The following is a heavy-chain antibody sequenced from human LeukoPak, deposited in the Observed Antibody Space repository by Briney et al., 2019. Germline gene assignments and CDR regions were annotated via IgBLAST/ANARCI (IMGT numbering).Heavy chain of an antibody. CDR2: IKRKGDDGTI. D-gene: IGHD3-10*01. J-gene: IGHJ4*02. CDR1: GFTFSNAW. Sequence: GGSLRLSCAASGFTFSNAWMSWVRQAPGKGLEWVGRIKRKGDDGTIDYAAPVKGRLTISRDDSKNTLYLQMNSLKSEDTAVYYCPAGIGRSDLDYGGRGPLVTVSS. V-gene: IGHV3-15*01. CDR3: PAGIGRSDLDY.